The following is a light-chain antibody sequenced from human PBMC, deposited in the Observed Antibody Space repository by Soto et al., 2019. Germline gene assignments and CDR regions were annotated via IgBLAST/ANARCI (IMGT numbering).Light chain of an antibody. V-gene: IGKV3-11*01. CDR3: QQRSNWPPVT. CDR2: DAS. Sequence: PGDRATLSCRASQSVKNYLAWYQQKPGQAPRLLIYDASNRATGIPARFSGSGSGTDFTLTISSLEPEDSAVYYCQQRSNWPPVTFGGGTKVEIK. J-gene: IGKJ4*01. CDR1: QSVKNY.